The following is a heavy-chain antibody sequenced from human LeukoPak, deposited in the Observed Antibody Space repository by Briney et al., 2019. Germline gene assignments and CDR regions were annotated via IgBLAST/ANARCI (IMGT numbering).Heavy chain of an antibody. CDR3: AIEVLRYFDWLLGLAFDI. Sequence: SVKVSCKASGGTFSSYAISWVRQAPGQGLEWMGGIIPIFGTANYAQKFQGRVTITADESTSTAYMELSSLRSEDTAVYYCAIEVLRYFDWLLGLAFDIWGQGTMVTVSS. D-gene: IGHD3-9*01. V-gene: IGHV1-69*13. CDR1: GGTFSSYA. J-gene: IGHJ3*02. CDR2: IIPIFGTA.